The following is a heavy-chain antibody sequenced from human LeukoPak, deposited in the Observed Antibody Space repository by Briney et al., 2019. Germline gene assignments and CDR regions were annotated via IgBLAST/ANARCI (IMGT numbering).Heavy chain of an antibody. J-gene: IGHJ4*02. CDR3: ARAYYESSAYRHAVYFDY. CDR2: IKQDGSEK. CDR1: GFTFSSYW. Sequence: GGSLRLSCAGSGFTFSSYWMSWVRQAPGKGLEWVANIKQDGSEKYYVDSVKGRFTISRDNAKNSLYLQMNSLRAEDTAVYYCARAYYESSAYRHAVYFDYWGQGTLVTVSS. D-gene: IGHD3-22*01. V-gene: IGHV3-7*03.